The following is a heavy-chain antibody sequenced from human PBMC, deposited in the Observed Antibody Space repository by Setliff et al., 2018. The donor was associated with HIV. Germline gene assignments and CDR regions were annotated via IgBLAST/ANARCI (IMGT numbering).Heavy chain of an antibody. CDR1: GGSFSGYY. CDR3: ASVPGYSSGTSYMDV. V-gene: IGHV4-34*01. D-gene: IGHD6-19*01. Sequence: SETLSLTCAVYGGSFSGYYWSWIRQTPGKGLAWIGEINHSGITKYNPSLKRRVTISVDTSKNQFSLKLRSVTAADTAVYYCASVPGYSSGTSYMDVWGKGTTVTVSS. CDR2: INHSGIT. J-gene: IGHJ6*03.